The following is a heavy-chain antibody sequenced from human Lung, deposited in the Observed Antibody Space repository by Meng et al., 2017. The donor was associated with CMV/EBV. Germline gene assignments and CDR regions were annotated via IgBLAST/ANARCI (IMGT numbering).Heavy chain of an antibody. Sequence: GESLKISCAASGFIFNSYAMHWVRQAPGKGLECVAIISYDGSNKYYVDSVKGRFIISRDKSKNTLYLQMNSLRAEDTAVYYCARDRNQLLLGGVFDYWDQGTXVTVSS. V-gene: IGHV3-30*04. CDR2: ISYDGSNK. J-gene: IGHJ4*02. CDR1: GFIFNSYA. CDR3: ARDRNQLLLGGVFDY. D-gene: IGHD2-2*01.